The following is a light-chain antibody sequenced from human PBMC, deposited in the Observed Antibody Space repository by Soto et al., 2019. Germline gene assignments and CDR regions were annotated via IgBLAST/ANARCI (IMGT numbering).Light chain of an antibody. J-gene: IGKJ2*01. Sequence: EIMLTQSPGTLSLSPGERATLSCRASQSVTSSYLAWYQHKSGQAPRLLIYGASNRATGIPDRFSGNGSGTDFTLTISSVEPEDFAVYYCQQYGGSPLFIFGQGTKLDIK. CDR2: GAS. CDR3: QQYGGSPLFI. V-gene: IGKV3-20*01. CDR1: QSVTSSY.